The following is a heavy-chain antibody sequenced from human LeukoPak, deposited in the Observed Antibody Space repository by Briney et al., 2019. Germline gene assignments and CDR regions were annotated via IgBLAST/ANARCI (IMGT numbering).Heavy chain of an antibody. CDR2: INPNSGGT. J-gene: IGHJ4*02. CDR1: GYTFTGYY. D-gene: IGHD5-18*01. Sequence: RASVKVSCKASGYTFTGYYMHWVRQAPGQGREWMGWINPNSGGTNYAQKFQGRVTMTRDTSISTAYMELSRLRPDDTAVYYCAGGTGEGYSYGRYYFDYWGQGTLVTVSS. CDR3: AGGTGEGYSYGRYYFDY. V-gene: IGHV1-2*02.